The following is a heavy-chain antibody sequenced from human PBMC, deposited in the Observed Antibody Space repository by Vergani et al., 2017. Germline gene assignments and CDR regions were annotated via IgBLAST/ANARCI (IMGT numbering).Heavy chain of an antibody. J-gene: IGHJ6*03. D-gene: IGHD6-13*01. V-gene: IGHV4-61*02. CDR1: GGSISSGSYY. CDR2: IYTNGST. Sequence: QVQLQESGPGLVKPSQTLSLTCTVSGGSISSGSYYWSWIRQPAGKGLEWIGRIYTNGSTNYNPSLKSRVTMSVDTSKNQFSLKLSSVTAADTAVYYCARETYQQLETYYFYYCVDVWGKGTTVTVSS. CDR3: ARETYQQLETYYFYYCVDV.